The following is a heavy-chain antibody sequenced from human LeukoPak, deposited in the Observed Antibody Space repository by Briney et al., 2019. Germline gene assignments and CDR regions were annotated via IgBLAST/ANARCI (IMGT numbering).Heavy chain of an antibody. CDR3: ARGDTQRYFDY. D-gene: IGHD5-18*01. Sequence: SETLSLTCTVSGGSISSGGYYWSWLRQHPGKGLEWIGYIYYSGSTYYNPSLKSRVTISVDTSKNQFSLKLSSVTAADTAVYYCARGDTQRYFDYWGQGTLVTVSS. V-gene: IGHV4-31*03. J-gene: IGHJ4*02. CDR2: IYYSGST. CDR1: GGSISSGGYY.